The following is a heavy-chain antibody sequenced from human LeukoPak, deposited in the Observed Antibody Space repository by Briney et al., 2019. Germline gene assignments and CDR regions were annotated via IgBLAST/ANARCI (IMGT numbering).Heavy chain of an antibody. CDR2: ISYDGNNQ. D-gene: IGHD3-10*01. Sequence: PGGSLRLSCAAAGFTFSRHTMHWVRQAPGKGLEWLALISYDGNNQFYADSVKGRFTISRDNSKSTLSLQMNSLRAEDTAVYYCRGARSYGDSWGQGTLVTVSS. J-gene: IGHJ4*02. CDR1: GFTFSRHT. CDR3: RGARSYGDS. V-gene: IGHV3-30*04.